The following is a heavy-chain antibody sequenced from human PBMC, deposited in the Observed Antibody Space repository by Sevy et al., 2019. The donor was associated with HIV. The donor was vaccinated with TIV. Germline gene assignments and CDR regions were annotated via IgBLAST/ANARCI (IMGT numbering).Heavy chain of an antibody. CDR2: ISYDGNKR. CDR3: ARDGGWYKCAPSDY. D-gene: IGHD1-1*01. J-gene: IGHJ4*02. Sequence: GGSLRLSCAASGFSFSSHGMHWVRQAPGKGLEWQAVISYDGNKRYYADSGKGRLTTSREKSKNKLYLQMNSLRAEDTAVYYCARDGGWYKCAPSDYWGQGTLVTVSS. V-gene: IGHV3-30*03. CDR1: GFSFSSHG.